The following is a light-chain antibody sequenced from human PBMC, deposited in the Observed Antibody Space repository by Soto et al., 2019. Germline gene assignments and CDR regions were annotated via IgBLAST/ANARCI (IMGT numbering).Light chain of an antibody. Sequence: EIVLTQSPGTLAFSPGEGATLSCRASQSFNSIYLAWYQQKPGQAPRLLIYGASSRATGIPDRFSGSGSGTDFTLTISRLEPEDFATYCCQQLKSYPITFGQGTRLEI. CDR1: QSFNSIY. J-gene: IGKJ5*01. CDR3: QQLKSYPIT. CDR2: GAS. V-gene: IGKV3-20*01.